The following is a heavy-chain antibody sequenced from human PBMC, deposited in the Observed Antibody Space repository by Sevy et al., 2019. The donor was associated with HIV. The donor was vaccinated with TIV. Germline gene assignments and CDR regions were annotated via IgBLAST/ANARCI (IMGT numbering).Heavy chain of an antibody. D-gene: IGHD3-22*01. Sequence: ASVKVSCKVSGYTLTELSMHWVRQAPGKGLEWVGTFDPEDGKRIYAQKFKGRLTMTEDTSTETAYMELNSLRSDDTAVCYCATTKDYYDSSGYPFDYWGQGTQVTVSS. CDR3: ATTKDYYDSSGYPFDY. V-gene: IGHV1-24*01. J-gene: IGHJ4*02. CDR2: FDPEDGKR. CDR1: GYTLTELS.